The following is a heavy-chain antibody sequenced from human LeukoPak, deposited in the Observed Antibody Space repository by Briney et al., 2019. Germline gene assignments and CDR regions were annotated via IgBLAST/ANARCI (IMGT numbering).Heavy chain of an antibody. D-gene: IGHD2-15*01. CDR2: ISGSGSTT. Sequence: GGSLRLSCAASGFTFSSYAMSWVRQAPGKGLEWVSAISGSGSTTNYADSVKGRFTVSRDNSKNTLYLQMNGLRGDDTAVYYCAKDRARYCSGGRCPRAFDIWGQGTVVTVSS. V-gene: IGHV3-23*01. J-gene: IGHJ3*02. CDR3: AKDRARYCSGGRCPRAFDI. CDR1: GFTFSSYA.